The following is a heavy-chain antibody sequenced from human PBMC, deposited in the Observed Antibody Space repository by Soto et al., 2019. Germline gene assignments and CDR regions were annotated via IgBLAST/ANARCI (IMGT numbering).Heavy chain of an antibody. CDR2: IYYSGST. Sequence: SETLSLTCTVSVGSISSSSYYWGWIRQPPGKGLEWIGSIYYSGSTYYNPSLKSRVTISVDTSKNQFSLKLSSVTAADTAVYYCASTPYYDILTGYPAPNAFDIWGQGTMVTVS. V-gene: IGHV4-39*01. CDR3: ASTPYYDILTGYPAPNAFDI. CDR1: VGSISSSSYY. J-gene: IGHJ3*02. D-gene: IGHD3-9*01.